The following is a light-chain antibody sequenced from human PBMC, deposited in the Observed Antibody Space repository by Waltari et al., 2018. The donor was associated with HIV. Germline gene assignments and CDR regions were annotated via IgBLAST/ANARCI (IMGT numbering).Light chain of an antibody. CDR1: RNDVGGFNY. CDR2: DGS. Sequence: VLTQPAGMSGSVGQSITISCPGSRNDVGGFNYVPWDQQSPDKAPRLVSYDGSKRPAGVFCRFAGSKSGSAASLTISGLQPEDEDDYYCCSYSSSGTVLFGGGTRLTVL. CDR3: CSYSSSGTVL. J-gene: IGLJ2*01. V-gene: IGLV2-14*03.